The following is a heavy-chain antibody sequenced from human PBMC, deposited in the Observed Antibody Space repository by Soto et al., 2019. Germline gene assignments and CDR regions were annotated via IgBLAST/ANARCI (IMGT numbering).Heavy chain of an antibody. CDR2: ISSSSAYL. D-gene: IGHD3-16*02. V-gene: IGHV3-21*01. J-gene: IGHJ4*02. Sequence: GGSLRLSCAASGFTFSSYSMNWVRQAPGKGLEWVSSISSSSAYLYYADSLKGRFTISRDNAKNSLCLQMNSLRAEDTAIYYCARNIVGFYPFDYWGQGTLVTVSS. CDR3: ARNIVGFYPFDY. CDR1: GFTFSSYS.